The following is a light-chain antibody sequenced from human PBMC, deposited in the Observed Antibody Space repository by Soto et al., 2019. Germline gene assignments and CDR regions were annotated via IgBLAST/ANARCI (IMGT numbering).Light chain of an antibody. V-gene: IGKV3D-15*01. CDR3: QQYDNWPPLT. J-gene: IGKJ3*01. CDR2: GAS. CDR1: QSVSSN. Sequence: EVVMTQSPATLSVSPGERVTLSCRASQSVSSNLAWYQQKPGQAPRLLIYGASTRATGIPARFSGSGSGTEFTLTLSSLQSGDFAVYYCQQYDNWPPLTFGPGTKVDAK.